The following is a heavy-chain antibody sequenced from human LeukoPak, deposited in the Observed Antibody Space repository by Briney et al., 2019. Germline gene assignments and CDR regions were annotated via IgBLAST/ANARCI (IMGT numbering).Heavy chain of an antibody. D-gene: IGHD2-8*02. CDR2: ISTYNGDT. Sequence: ASLKVSCKASGYTFRNYGITWVRQAPRQGLEWMGWISTYNGDTHYAQNLQGRVTVTTDISTSTVYMELRSLRSDDTAVYYCARDPTNTGGYYAYFDYWGQGTLVTVSS. CDR1: GYTFRNYG. V-gene: IGHV1-18*01. CDR3: ARDPTNTGGYYAYFDY. J-gene: IGHJ4*02.